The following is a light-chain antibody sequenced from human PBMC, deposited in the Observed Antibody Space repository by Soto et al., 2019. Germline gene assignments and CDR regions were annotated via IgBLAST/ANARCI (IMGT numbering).Light chain of an antibody. Sequence: QSALTQPRSVSGSPGQSVTISCTGTRSDVGGYNYVSWYQQHPGKAPKLMIYDVSKRPSGVPDRFSGSKSGNTASLTISGLQAEDEADYYCCSYAGSYRRVFGGGTKLTVL. J-gene: IGLJ2*01. CDR3: CSYAGSYRRV. V-gene: IGLV2-11*01. CDR2: DVS. CDR1: RSDVGGYNY.